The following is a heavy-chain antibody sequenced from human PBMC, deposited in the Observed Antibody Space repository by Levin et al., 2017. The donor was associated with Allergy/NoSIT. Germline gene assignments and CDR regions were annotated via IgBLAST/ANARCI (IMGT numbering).Heavy chain of an antibody. CDR1: GFNFNVYS. V-gene: IGHV3-48*01. D-gene: IGHD3-10*01. Sequence: PGGSLRLSCAASGFNFNVYSMNWVRQAPGKGLEWVSYITSDERRIYYADSVRGRFTISRVNARNSLFLQMNSLRAEDTAVYYCVRGVQYGFDYWGQGALVTVSS. CDR3: VRGVQYGFDY. CDR2: ITSDERRI. J-gene: IGHJ4*02.